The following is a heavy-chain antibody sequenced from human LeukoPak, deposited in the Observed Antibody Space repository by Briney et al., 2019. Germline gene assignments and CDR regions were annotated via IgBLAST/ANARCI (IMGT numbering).Heavy chain of an antibody. J-gene: IGHJ4*02. CDR1: EFTFSTYW. V-gene: IGHV3-7*01. CDR3: ARVRQQWLSLAYYFDY. D-gene: IGHD6-19*01. CDR2: IKQDGSEK. Sequence: GGSLRLSCVASEFTFSTYWMTWVRQAPGKGLEWVANIKQDGSEKYYVDSVKGRFTISRDNAKNSLYLQMNSLRAEDTAVYYCARVRQQWLSLAYYFDYWGQGTLVTVSS.